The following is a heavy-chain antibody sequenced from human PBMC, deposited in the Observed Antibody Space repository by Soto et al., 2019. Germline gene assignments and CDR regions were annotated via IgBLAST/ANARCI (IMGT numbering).Heavy chain of an antibody. J-gene: IGHJ4*01. D-gene: IGHD2-8*02. Sequence: LSLTCIVSGGSISSSSYYWAWIRHPPGKGLEWIGSIFYSGTTYYNPSLKSRVALSVDTSKNQFSLKLHSVTAADTAVYFCARPRAREGGTGEFDYWGHGTLVTVSS. CDR2: IFYSGTT. CDR3: ARPRAREGGTGEFDY. V-gene: IGHV4-39*01. CDR1: GGSISSSSYY.